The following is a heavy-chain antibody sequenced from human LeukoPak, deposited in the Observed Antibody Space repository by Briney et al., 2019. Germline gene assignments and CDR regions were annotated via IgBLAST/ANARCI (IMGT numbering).Heavy chain of an antibody. CDR3: ARDAQLWFGELPLDY. D-gene: IGHD3-10*01. CDR1: GFTFSSYS. Sequence: GGSLRLSCAASGFTFSSYSMNWVRQAPGKGLEWVSSISSSSYIYYADSVKGRFTISRDNAKNSLYLQMNSLRAEDTAVYYCARDAQLWFGELPLDYWGQGTLVTVSS. J-gene: IGHJ4*02. CDR2: ISSSSYI. V-gene: IGHV3-21*01.